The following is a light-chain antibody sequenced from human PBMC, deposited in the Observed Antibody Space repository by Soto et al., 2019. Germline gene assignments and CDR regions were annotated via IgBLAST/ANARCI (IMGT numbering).Light chain of an antibody. CDR3: QHYHSQSIT. V-gene: IGKV1-5*01. J-gene: IGKJ4*01. CDR2: AAS. CDR1: ENIFKF. Sequence: DILLTQSPATLSASVGDRITITCRASENIFKFLAWYQQRSGSAPNLLIYAASDLERGVPSRFSGSGSGTEFTLTIDNLQPNDSATYFCQHYHSQSITFGGGTHVDVK.